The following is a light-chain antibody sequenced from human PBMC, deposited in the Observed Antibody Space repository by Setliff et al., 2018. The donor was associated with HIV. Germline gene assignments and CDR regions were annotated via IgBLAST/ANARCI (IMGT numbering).Light chain of an antibody. CDR2: GAS. J-gene: IGKJ1*01. Sequence: DIQMTQSPSSLSASVGDRVTITCRASQNIDTYLNWYQHQPGKAPKLLIFGASSLQSGVPSRFSGRGSGTEFTLTISSLQPEDFATYYCQQSYSTPWTFGQGTKVDIK. CDR3: QQSYSTPWT. CDR1: QNIDTY. V-gene: IGKV1-39*01.